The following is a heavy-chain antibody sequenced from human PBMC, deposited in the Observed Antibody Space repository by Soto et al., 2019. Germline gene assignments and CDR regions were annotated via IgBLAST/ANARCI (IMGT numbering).Heavy chain of an antibody. V-gene: IGHV1-69*06. CDR1: GGTLSTNA. D-gene: IGHD6-19*01. J-gene: IGHJ6*02. CDR2: IIPMFGSP. CDR3: ARGGFVAGLYNALDA. Sequence: QVQLVQSGAEVKKAGSSVKVSCKTSGGTLSTNAISWVRQAPGQGLEWMGAIIPMFGSPKYAQKFQGRVTIIADNPTSKIYMEMISLTSADTAVYYCARGGFVAGLYNALDAWGQGTTVAVSS.